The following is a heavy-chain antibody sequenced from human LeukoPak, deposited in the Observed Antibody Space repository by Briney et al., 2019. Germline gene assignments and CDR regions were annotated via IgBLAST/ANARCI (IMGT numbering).Heavy chain of an antibody. Sequence: SQTLSLTCAVSGGSISSGGYSWSWIRQPPGKGLEWIGYIYYSGSTKYNPSLKSRVSVSVDTSKNQFSLKLSSVTAADTAVYYCARTLSSGYPDYFYYMDVWGKGTTVTISS. CDR2: IYYSGST. J-gene: IGHJ6*03. CDR3: ARTLSSGYPDYFYYMDV. CDR1: GGSISSGGYS. V-gene: IGHV4-30-4*07. D-gene: IGHD3-22*01.